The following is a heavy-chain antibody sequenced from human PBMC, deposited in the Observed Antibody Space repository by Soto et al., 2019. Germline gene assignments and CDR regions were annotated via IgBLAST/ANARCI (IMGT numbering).Heavy chain of an antibody. CDR1: GFTFDSFV. Sequence: SLRLSCVASGFTFDSFVMNWVRQSTGKGLVWVSRVSPDGTITNYADSVKGLFTISRDNAKNTLYLQMNSLGVEDTALYYCSYDTFGDKDFWGQGTPVTVSS. D-gene: IGHD3-9*01. J-gene: IGHJ4*02. CDR2: VSPDGTIT. V-gene: IGHV3-74*01. CDR3: SYDTFGDKDF.